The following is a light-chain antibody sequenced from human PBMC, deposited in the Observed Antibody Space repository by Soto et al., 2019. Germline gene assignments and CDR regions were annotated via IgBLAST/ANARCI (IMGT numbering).Light chain of an antibody. Sequence: QSVLTQPPSVSGAPGQTVTISCTGSSSTIGTRYDVHWYRQLPGEAPKLLIYGNNNRPSGVPDRFSGSKSGTSASLAITGLQAEDEADYYCQSYDSSLSGSYVFGTGTKLTVL. V-gene: IGLV1-40*01. CDR3: QSYDSSLSGSYV. J-gene: IGLJ1*01. CDR1: SSTIGTRYD. CDR2: GNN.